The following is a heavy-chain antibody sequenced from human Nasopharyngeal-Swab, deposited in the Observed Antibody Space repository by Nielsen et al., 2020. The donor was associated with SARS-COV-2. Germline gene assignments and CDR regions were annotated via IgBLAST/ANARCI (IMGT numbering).Heavy chain of an antibody. D-gene: IGHD6-19*01. J-gene: IGHJ6*02. CDR1: GFTFSSYG. CDR2: IWYDGSNK. V-gene: IGHV3-33*01. Sequence: GGSLRLSCAASGFTFSSYGMHWVRQPPGKGLEWVAVIWYDGSNKYYADSVKGRFTISRDNSKNTLYLQMNSLRAEDTAVYYCARDEAVAQLSYYGMDVWGQGTTVTVSS. CDR3: ARDEAVAQLSYYGMDV.